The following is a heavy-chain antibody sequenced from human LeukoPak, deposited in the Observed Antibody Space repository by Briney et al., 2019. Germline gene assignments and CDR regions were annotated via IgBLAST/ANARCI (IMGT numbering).Heavy chain of an antibody. CDR3: AHSSSLI. Sequence: GGSLRLSCAASGFTFSSYGMHWVRQAPGKGLEWVAVISYDGSNKYYADSVKGRFTISRDNSKNTLYLQMNSLRAEDTAVYYCAHSSSLIRGQGTLVTVSS. CDR1: GFTFSSYG. V-gene: IGHV3-30*03. CDR2: ISYDGSNK. D-gene: IGHD6-13*01. J-gene: IGHJ4*02.